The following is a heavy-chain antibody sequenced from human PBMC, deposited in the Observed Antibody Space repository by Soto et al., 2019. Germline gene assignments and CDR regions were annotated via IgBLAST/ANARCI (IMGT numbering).Heavy chain of an antibody. CDR2: IIPIFGTA. D-gene: IGHD3-3*01. CDR3: ARARAETYPPYYDFWSGYSYYFDY. J-gene: IGHJ4*02. Sequence: GASVKVSCKASGGTFSSYAISWVRQAAGQGLEWMGGIIPIFGTANYAQKFQGRVTITADKSTSTAYMELSSLRSEDTAVYYCARARAETYPPYYDFWSGYSYYFDYWGQRTLVTVSS. CDR1: GGTFSSYA. V-gene: IGHV1-69*06.